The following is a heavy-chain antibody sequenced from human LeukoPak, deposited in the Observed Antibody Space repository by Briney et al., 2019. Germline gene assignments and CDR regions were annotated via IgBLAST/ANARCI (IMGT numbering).Heavy chain of an antibody. J-gene: IGHJ4*02. CDR2: ISYYWSNK. CDR3: AAGYSYGRPLDY. D-gene: IGHD5-18*01. V-gene: IGHV3-30-3*01. CDR1: GFTFSSYA. Sequence: PGGALKLSCAASGFTFSSYAMHWVRQAPGKGLEWVAVISYYWSNKYYADSGKGRFTIFRDNSKNTLYLQMNSLRAEDTAVYYCAAGYSYGRPLDYWGQGTLVTVSS.